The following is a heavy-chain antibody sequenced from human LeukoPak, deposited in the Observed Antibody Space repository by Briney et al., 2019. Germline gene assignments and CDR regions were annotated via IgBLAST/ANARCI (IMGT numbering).Heavy chain of an antibody. Sequence: PSETLSLTCTVSGGSISSYYWSWIRQPPGKGLEWIGYIYYSGSTNYNPSLKSRVTISVDTSKNQFSLKLSSVTAADTAVYYCARDENGYVWGSLRAWGQGTLVTVSS. V-gene: IGHV4-59*12. CDR2: IYYSGST. CDR3: ARDENGYVWGSLRA. D-gene: IGHD3-16*01. CDR1: GGSISSYY. J-gene: IGHJ5*02.